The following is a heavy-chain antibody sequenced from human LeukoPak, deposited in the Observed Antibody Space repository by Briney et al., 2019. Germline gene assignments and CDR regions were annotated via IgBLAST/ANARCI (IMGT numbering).Heavy chain of an antibody. Sequence: ASVKVSCKVSTYPLTDLSLHWVRQPPGKGLEWMGGFDPEDGETVYAQKFQGRVSMTEDTSTDTAYMELNSLRSDDTAVYYCATSWPATSYDAFHIWDQGTMVTVSS. CDR3: ATSWPATSYDAFHI. D-gene: IGHD6-13*01. CDR2: FDPEDGET. CDR1: TYPLTDLS. V-gene: IGHV1-24*01. J-gene: IGHJ3*02.